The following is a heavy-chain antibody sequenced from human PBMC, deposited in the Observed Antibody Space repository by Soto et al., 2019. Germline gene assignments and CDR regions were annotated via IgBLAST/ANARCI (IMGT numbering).Heavy chain of an antibody. CDR3: ARGVDDYAVFWYFDY. D-gene: IGHD4-17*01. CDR1: GGSISSGGYS. CDR2: IYHSGST. V-gene: IGHV4-30-2*01. J-gene: IGHJ4*02. Sequence: KASETLSLTCTVSGGSISSGGYSWSWIRQPPGKGLEWIGYIYHSGSTYYNPSLKSRVTISVDRSKNQFSLKLSSVTAADTAVYYCARGVDDYAVFWYFDYWGQGTLVTVSS.